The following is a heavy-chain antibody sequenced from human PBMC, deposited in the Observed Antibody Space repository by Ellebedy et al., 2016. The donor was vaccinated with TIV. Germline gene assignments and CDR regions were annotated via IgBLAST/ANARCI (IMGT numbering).Heavy chain of an antibody. Sequence: PGGSLRLSCAASGFPYDGYAMSWVRQAPGKGLEWVAVLTGISDRIHHADSVKGRFTISRDNSKNTLYLQMNSLRADDTALYYCAKGGFRNWFDPWGQGTLVTVSS. CDR1: GFPYDGYA. CDR3: AKGGFRNWFDP. V-gene: IGHV3-23*01. D-gene: IGHD1-14*01. J-gene: IGHJ5*02. CDR2: LTGISDRI.